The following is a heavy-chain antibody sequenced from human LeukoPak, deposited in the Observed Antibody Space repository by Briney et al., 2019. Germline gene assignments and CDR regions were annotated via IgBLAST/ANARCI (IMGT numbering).Heavy chain of an antibody. CDR3: ARVGSIEAAGTPDY. V-gene: IGHV3-11*06. J-gene: IGHJ4*02. CDR2: ISSSGSYS. CDR1: GFTVSSNY. Sequence: GGSLRLSCAVSGFTVSSNYMRWVRQAPGKGLEWVSYISSSGSYSNYADSVKGRFTTSRDNAKNSLYLQMNSLSAEDTAVYSCARVGSIEAAGTPDYWGQGTLVTVSS. D-gene: IGHD6-13*01.